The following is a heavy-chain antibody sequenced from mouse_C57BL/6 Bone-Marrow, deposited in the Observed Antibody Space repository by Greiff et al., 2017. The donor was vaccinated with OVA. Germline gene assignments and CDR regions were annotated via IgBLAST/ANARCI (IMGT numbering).Heavy chain of an antibody. CDR3: ARAIYYDYDEGFAY. D-gene: IGHD2-4*01. J-gene: IGHJ3*01. CDR1: GFTFSDYG. CDR2: ISSGSSTI. Sequence: EVKLVESGGGLVKPGGSLKLSCAASGFTFSDYGMHWVRQAPEKGLEWVAYISSGSSTIYYADTVKGRFTISRDSAKNTLFLQMTSLRSEDTAMYYCARAIYYDYDEGFAYWGQGTLVTVSA. V-gene: IGHV5-17*01.